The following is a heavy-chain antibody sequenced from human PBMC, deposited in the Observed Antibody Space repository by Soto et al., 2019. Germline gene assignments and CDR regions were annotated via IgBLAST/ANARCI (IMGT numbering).Heavy chain of an antibody. V-gene: IGHV4-61*01. Sequence: SETLSLTCTVSGGSVSSGSYYWSWIRQPPGKGLEWIGYISYSGSTNYHPYLKSRVTISVATSKNQFSLKLSSMTAADTAVYYCARAPHHLLRATNYFDYWGQGTLVTVSS. CDR2: ISYSGST. CDR1: GGSVSSGSYY. D-gene: IGHD2-2*01. J-gene: IGHJ4*02. CDR3: ARAPHHLLRATNYFDY.